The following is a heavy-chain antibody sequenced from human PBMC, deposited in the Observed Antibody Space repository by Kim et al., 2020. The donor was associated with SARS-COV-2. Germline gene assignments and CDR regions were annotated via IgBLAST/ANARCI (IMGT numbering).Heavy chain of an antibody. CDR3: ASYDILTGYDDNWFDP. J-gene: IGHJ5*02. D-gene: IGHD3-9*01. CDR2: IYYSGST. Sequence: SETLSLTCTVSGGSISSSSYYWGWIRQPPGKGLEWIGSIYYSGSTYYNPSLKSRVTISVDTSKNQFSLKLSSVTAADTAVYYCASYDILTGYDDNWFDPWGQGTLVTVSS. CDR1: GGSISSSSYY. V-gene: IGHV4-39*07.